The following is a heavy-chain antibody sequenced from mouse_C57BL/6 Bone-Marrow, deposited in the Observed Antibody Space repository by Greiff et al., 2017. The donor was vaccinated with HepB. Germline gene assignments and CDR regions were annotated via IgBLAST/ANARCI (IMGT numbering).Heavy chain of an antibody. V-gene: IGHV5-12*01. CDR3: ARPYYGSSYNYFDY. Sequence: EVQLQESGGGLVQPGGSLKLSCAASGFTFSDYYMYWVRQTPEKRLEWVAYISNGGGSTYYPDTVKGRFTISRDNAKNTLYLQMSRLKSEDTAMYYCARPYYGSSYNYFDYWGQGTTLTVSS. CDR2: ISNGGGST. J-gene: IGHJ2*01. D-gene: IGHD1-1*01. CDR1: GFTFSDYY.